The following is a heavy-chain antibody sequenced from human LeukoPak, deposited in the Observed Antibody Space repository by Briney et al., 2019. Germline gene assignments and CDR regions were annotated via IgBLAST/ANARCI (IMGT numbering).Heavy chain of an antibody. D-gene: IGHD1-26*01. CDR3: ARDSARGSYRQADAFDI. CDR1: GFTFSSYW. CDR2: INQDGSDK. Sequence: GGSLRLSCAASGFTFSSYWMNWVRQAPGKGLEWVANINQDGSDKYYVDSVKGRFTISRDNAKNSLYLQMNSLRAEDTAVYYCARDSARGSYRQADAFDIWGQGTMVTVSS. J-gene: IGHJ3*02. V-gene: IGHV3-7*01.